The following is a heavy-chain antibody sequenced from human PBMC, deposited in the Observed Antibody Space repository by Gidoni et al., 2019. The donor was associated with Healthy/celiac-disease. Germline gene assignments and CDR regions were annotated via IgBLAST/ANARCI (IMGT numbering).Heavy chain of an antibody. Sequence: QLQLQESGPGLVKPSETLSLTCTVSGGSISSSSYYWGWIRQPPGKGLEWIGSIYYSGSTYYNPSLKSRVTISVDTSKNQFSLKLSSVTAADTAVYYCARRNTIFGAIDYWGQGTLVTVSS. CDR3: ARRNTIFGAIDY. J-gene: IGHJ4*02. D-gene: IGHD3-3*01. V-gene: IGHV4-39*01. CDR1: GGSISSSSYY. CDR2: IYYSGST.